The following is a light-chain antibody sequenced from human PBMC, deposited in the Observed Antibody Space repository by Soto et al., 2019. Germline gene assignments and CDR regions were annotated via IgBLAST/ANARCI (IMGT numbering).Light chain of an antibody. CDR1: QSVLYTSNNKNY. Sequence: DIVMTQSPDSLAVSLGEMATINCKSSQSVLYTSNNKNYLTWGQHKPGQAPKLLIYWASTRESGVPDRFSGSGSGTDFTLTITNLQPEDVAVYYCQHAFSPPYTFGQGTKLEIK. CDR2: WAS. CDR3: QHAFSPPYT. V-gene: IGKV4-1*01. J-gene: IGKJ2*01.